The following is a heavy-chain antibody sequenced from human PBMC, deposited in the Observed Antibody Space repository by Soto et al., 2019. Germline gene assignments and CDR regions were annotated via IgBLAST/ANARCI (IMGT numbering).Heavy chain of an antibody. Sequence: EVQVVESGGGLVQPGGSLRLSCAASGFSVSSYYMSWFRQAPGKGLEWVSVIYRGGDIYYADSVQGRFTTSRDISRNSLGLQMNSLRVEDTAVYYCARDRRDGDTIWGQGAVVTVSS. V-gene: IGHV3-66*01. CDR3: ARDRRDGDTI. CDR1: GFSVSSYY. J-gene: IGHJ4*02. D-gene: IGHD3-3*01. CDR2: IYRGGDI.